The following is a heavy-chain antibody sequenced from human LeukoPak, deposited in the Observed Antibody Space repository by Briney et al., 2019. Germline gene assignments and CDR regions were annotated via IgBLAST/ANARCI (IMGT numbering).Heavy chain of an antibody. D-gene: IGHD3-3*01. J-gene: IGHJ4*02. Sequence: PGGSLRLSCAASGFTFSSYGMHWVRQAPGKGLEWVSGLSWNSGSIDYADSVKGRFTISRDSSKNTLYLQMNSLRAEDTAVYYCAKDRSPANYDFWSGYYFFGAIDYWGQGTLVTVSS. V-gene: IGHV3-23*01. CDR1: GFTFSSYG. CDR2: LSWNSGSI. CDR3: AKDRSPANYDFWSGYYFFGAIDY.